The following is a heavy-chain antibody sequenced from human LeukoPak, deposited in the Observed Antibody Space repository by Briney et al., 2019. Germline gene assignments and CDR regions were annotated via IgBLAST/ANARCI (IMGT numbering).Heavy chain of an antibody. V-gene: IGHV5-51*01. CDR3: AGGGCGSSTCNYGMDV. J-gene: IGHJ6*02. Sequence: GESLKISCKGSGCTFTNYWIAWVRQMPGKGLEWMGSIYPGDSDTSYSPSFQGQVTISADKSINTAYLQWTSLKASDIAMYYCAGGGCGSSTCNYGMDVWGQGTTVTVSS. D-gene: IGHD2-2*01. CDR1: GCTFTNYW. CDR2: IYPGDSDT.